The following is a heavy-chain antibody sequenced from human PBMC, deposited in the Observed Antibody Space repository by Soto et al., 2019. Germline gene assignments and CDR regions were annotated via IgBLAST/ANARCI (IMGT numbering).Heavy chain of an antibody. J-gene: IGHJ6*02. V-gene: IGHV1-18*01. CDR3: ARDLRELTMLRGVCPMDV. CDR1: GYTFTSYG. CDR2: ISAYNGNT. Sequence: AASVKVSCKASGYTFTSYGISWVRQAPGQGREWMGWISAYNGNTNYAQKLQGRVTMTTDTSTSTAYMELRSLRSDDTAVYYCARDLRELTMLRGVCPMDVWGQGXTVTVSS. D-gene: IGHD3-10*01.